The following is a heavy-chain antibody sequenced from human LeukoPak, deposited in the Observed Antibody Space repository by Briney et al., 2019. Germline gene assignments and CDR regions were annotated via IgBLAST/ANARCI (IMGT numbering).Heavy chain of an antibody. V-gene: IGHV4-59*01. CDR2: IYYSGST. J-gene: IGHJ6*03. CDR3: ARAVQLERPPPLIGYYYMDV. Sequence: SETLSLTCTVSGGSITSYYWSWIRQPPGKGLEWIGHIYYSGSTNYNPSLKSRVTISGDTSKNQFSLKLSSVTAADTAVYYCARAVQLERPPPLIGYYYMDVWGKGTTVTVSS. D-gene: IGHD1-1*01. CDR1: GGSITSYY.